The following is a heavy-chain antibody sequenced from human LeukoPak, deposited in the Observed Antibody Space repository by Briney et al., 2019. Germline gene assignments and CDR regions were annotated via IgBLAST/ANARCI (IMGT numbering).Heavy chain of an antibody. D-gene: IGHD6-19*01. J-gene: IGHJ5*02. CDR2: ISAYNGST. V-gene: IGHV1-18*01. CDR1: GYTFTSYG. Sequence: ASVKVSCKASGYTFTSYGISWVRQAPGQGLERMGWISAYNGSTNYAQKFQGRVTMTTDTSTSTAYMELRSLRSDDTAVYYCARDRRYSSLNWFDPWGQGTLVTVSS. CDR3: ARDRRYSSLNWFDP.